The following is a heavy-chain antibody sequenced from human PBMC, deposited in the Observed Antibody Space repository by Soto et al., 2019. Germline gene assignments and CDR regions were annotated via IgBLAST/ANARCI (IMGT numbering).Heavy chain of an antibody. CDR1: GFTFSSYG. CDR2: ISSSGSTI. CDR3: ASCFDATGYYYFTY. V-gene: IGHV3-48*03. D-gene: IGHD3-9*01. J-gene: IGHJ4*02. Sequence: GGSLRLSCAASGFTFSSYGMNWVRQAPGKGLEWIAYISSSGSTIYYADSVKGRFTISRDNAKKSLYLQMNSLGAEDTAVYYCASCFDATGYYYFTYWGQGTPVTVSS.